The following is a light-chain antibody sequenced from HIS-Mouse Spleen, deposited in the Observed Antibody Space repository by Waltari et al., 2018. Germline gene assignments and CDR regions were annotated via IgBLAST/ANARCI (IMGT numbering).Light chain of an antibody. CDR2: DVS. J-gene: IGLJ2*01. CDR3: CSYAGSYTLV. CDR1: SSDVGGYNY. Sequence: QSALTQPRSVSGSPGQSVTISCTGTSSDVGGYNYVSWYQQHPGKAPNLMIYDVSKRPSGGPDRFSGSKSGNTASLTISGLQAEDEADYYCCSYAGSYTLVFGGGTKLTVL. V-gene: IGLV2-11*01.